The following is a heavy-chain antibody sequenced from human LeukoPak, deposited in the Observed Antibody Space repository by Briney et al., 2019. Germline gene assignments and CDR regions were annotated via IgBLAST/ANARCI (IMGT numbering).Heavy chain of an antibody. CDR1: GFTFSAYA. Sequence: GGSLRLSCEASGFTFSAYAMTWVRQAPGKGLEWVSGISDSGGSTYYADSVKGRFTISRDNSKNALYLQMNGLRAEDTAVYYCAKHSGNYNFDYWGQGTLVTVSS. D-gene: IGHD1-26*01. CDR2: ISDSGGST. CDR3: AKHSGNYNFDY. J-gene: IGHJ4*02. V-gene: IGHV3-23*01.